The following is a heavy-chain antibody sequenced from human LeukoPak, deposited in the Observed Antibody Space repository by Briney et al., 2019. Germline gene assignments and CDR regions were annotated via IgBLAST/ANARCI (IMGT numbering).Heavy chain of an antibody. CDR3: ARGGSPYYYYYMDV. CDR2: MNPNRGNT. V-gene: IGHV1-8*03. J-gene: IGHJ6*03. CDR1: GYTSTSYD. Sequence: ASVKVSCKASGYTSTSYDINWARQASGQGLEWMGWMNPNRGNTGYAQKFQGRVTITRNTSISTAYMDLSSLRSEDTAVYYCARGGSPYYYYYMDVWGKGTTVTVSS.